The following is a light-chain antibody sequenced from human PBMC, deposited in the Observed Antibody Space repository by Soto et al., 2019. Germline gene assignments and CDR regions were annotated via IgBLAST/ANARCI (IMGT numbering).Light chain of an antibody. CDR1: PSVTNF. CDR2: GAF. CDR3: QQRNIWPPVT. J-gene: IGKJ5*01. V-gene: IGKV3-11*01. Sequence: EIVLTQSPATLYLSPGERATLSCRASPSVTNFLAWYQQNPGQAPRLLIYGAFNRATGIPARFSGSGSGTDFTLTISSLEPEDSAIYYCQQRNIWPPVTFGQGTRLEIK.